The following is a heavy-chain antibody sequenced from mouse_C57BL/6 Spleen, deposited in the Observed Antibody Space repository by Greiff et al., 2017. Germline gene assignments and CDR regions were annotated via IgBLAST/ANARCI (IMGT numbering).Heavy chain of an antibody. CDR1: GYTFTSYW. J-gene: IGHJ4*01. CDR3: ARHITTNYAMDY. CDR2: IDPSDSYT. V-gene: IGHV1-69*01. D-gene: IGHD1-2*01. Sequence: QVQLQQPGAELVIPGASVKLSCKASGYTFTSYWMHWVKQRPGQGLEWIGEIDPSDSYTNYNQKFKGKSTLTVDKSSSTAYMQLSSLTSEDYAVYYCARHITTNYAMDYWGQGTSVTVSS.